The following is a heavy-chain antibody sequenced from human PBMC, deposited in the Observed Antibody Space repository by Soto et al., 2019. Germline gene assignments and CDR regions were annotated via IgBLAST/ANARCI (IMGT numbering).Heavy chain of an antibody. CDR2: IYYSGST. V-gene: IGHV4-30-4*01. D-gene: IGHD3-22*01. CDR1: GGSISSGDYY. CDR3: ARVRRDYYDSSTTRYRGYYYGMDV. J-gene: IGHJ6*02. Sequence: QVQLQESGPGLVKPSQTLSLTCTVSGGSISSGDYYWSWIRQPPGKGLEWIGYIYYSGSTYYNPSLKSRVTISVDTSKNQFSLKLSSVTAADTAVYYCARVRRDYYDSSTTRYRGYYYGMDVWGQGTTVTVSS.